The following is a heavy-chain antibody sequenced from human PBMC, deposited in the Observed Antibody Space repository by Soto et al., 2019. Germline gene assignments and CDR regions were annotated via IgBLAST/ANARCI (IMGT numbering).Heavy chain of an antibody. V-gene: IGHV5-51*01. CDR1: GYTFTNYW. CDR3: AASIFYYCMDV. CDR2: IYPGDSDT. J-gene: IGHJ6*02. Sequence: GESLKISCNGSGYTFTNYWIGWVRQMPGKGLEWMGIIYPGDSDTKYNPSSQGQVTISADKSITTTYLRWTSLTASDTAIYYRAASIFYYCMDVWGQGTTVTVSS.